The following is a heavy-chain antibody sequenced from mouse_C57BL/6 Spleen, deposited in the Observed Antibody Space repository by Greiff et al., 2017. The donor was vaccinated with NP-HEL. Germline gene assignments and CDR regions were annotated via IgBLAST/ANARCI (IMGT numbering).Heavy chain of an antibody. V-gene: IGHV1-26*01. CDR2: INPNNGGT. CDR1: GYTFTDYY. Sequence: EVQLQQSGPELVKPGASVKISCKASGYTFTDYYMNWVKQSHGKSLEWIGDINPNNGGTSYNQTFKGKAILTVDNSSSTAYMKLRSLTSEDSAVYYCASHHYEGSRGYAMDYWGQGTSVTVSS. CDR3: ASHHYEGSRGYAMDY. J-gene: IGHJ4*01. D-gene: IGHD1-1*01.